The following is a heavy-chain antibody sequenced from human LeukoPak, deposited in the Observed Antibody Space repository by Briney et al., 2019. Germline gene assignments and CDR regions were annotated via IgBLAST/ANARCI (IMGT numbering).Heavy chain of an antibody. CDR1: GYTFTGYY. Sequence: GASVKVSCKASGYTFTGYYMHWVRQAPGQGLEWMGWINPNSGGTNYAQKFQGRVTMTRDKSIRTAYMELSRLTSDDTAVYYCARVSAAPGYYYYMDVWGKGTTVTVSS. CDR2: INPNSGGT. D-gene: IGHD6-13*01. CDR3: ARVSAAPGYYYYMDV. V-gene: IGHV1-2*02. J-gene: IGHJ6*03.